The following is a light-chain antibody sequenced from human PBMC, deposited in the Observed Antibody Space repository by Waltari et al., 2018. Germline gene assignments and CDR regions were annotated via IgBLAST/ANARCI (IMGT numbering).Light chain of an antibody. CDR3: CSYAGSSTWVV. J-gene: IGLJ2*01. CDR1: SSDVGSYNL. V-gene: IGLV2-23*01. CDR2: EDS. Sequence: QSALTQPASVSGSPGQSITISCTGTSSDVGSYNLVSWYQQHPGKAPKLMIYEDSKRPSGVSNRFSGAKAGNTASRTISGLQAEDEADDYCCSYAGSSTWVVFGGGTKLTVL.